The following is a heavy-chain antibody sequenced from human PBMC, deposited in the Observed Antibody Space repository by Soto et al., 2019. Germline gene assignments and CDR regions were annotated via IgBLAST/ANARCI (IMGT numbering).Heavy chain of an antibody. CDR1: GFTFSSYR. Sequence: QVQLVESGRAVVQPGTSLRLSCTASGFTFSSYRMHWVRQAPGKGLEWVAIIWYDRSHKFYVDSVKGRFAVSRDNSKNTVYLQMNSLTGEDTAVYYCARPRYSGDDPDALEIWGRGTLVTISS. CDR3: ARPRYSGDDPDALEI. J-gene: IGHJ3*02. D-gene: IGHD5-12*01. CDR2: IWYDRSHK. V-gene: IGHV3-33*01.